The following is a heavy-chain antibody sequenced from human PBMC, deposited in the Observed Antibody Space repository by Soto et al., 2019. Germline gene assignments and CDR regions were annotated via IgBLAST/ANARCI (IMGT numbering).Heavy chain of an antibody. CDR3: ARNRQICFGAWDF. D-gene: IGHD3-10*01. V-gene: IGHV2-26*01. Sequence: QVTLKESGPVLVKPTETLTLTCTVSGFSLSNARMGVSWIRQPPGKALEWLAHIFSNDEKSYSTSLKSRLTISKDTSKSQVVLTMTNMEPVDTATYYCARNRQICFGAWDFWGQGTLVTGSS. J-gene: IGHJ1*01. CDR2: IFSNDEK. CDR1: GFSLSNARMG.